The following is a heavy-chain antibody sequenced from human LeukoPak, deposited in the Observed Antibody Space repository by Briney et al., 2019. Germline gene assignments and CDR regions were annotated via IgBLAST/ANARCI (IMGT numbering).Heavy chain of an antibody. CDR3: ARASLLVGATRVSLDY. D-gene: IGHD1-26*01. Sequence: ASVKVSCKASGYTFTSYGISWVRQAPGQGLEWMGWISAYNGNTNYAQKLLGRVTMTTDTSTSTAYMELRSLRSDDTAVYYCARASLLVGATRVSLDYWGQGTLVTVSS. CDR2: ISAYNGNT. V-gene: IGHV1-18*01. CDR1: GYTFTSYG. J-gene: IGHJ4*02.